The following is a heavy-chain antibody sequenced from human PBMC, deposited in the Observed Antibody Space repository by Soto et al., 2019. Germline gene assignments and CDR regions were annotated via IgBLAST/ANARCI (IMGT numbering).Heavy chain of an antibody. CDR2: TSYDGNNK. CDR3: ARWGTTGGFDL. Sequence: VQLVESGGGVVQPGTSLRLSCAASGFRVKSFVMHWVRQAPGKGLEWVAFTSYDGNNKDYGDSVKGRFTVSRDNSQNTLHLQMDFLRPEDTALYYCARWGTTGGFDLWGQGTLVSVSA. J-gene: IGHJ4*02. CDR1: GFRVKSFV. V-gene: IGHV3-30*19. D-gene: IGHD3-16*01.